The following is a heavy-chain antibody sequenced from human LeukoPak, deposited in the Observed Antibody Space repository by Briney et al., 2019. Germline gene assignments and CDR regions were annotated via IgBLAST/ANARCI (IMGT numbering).Heavy chain of an antibody. CDR1: GGTFRSYA. V-gene: IGHV1-69*05. D-gene: IGHD3-22*01. J-gene: IGHJ4*02. CDR2: IIPIFGTA. Sequence: GASVKVSCKASGGTFRSYAISWVRQAPGQGLEWMGGIIPIFGTANYAQKFQGRVTITTDESTSTAYMELSSLRSEDTAVYYCARVVADSSGYYYVGYWGQGTLVTVSS. CDR3: ARVVADSSGYYYVGY.